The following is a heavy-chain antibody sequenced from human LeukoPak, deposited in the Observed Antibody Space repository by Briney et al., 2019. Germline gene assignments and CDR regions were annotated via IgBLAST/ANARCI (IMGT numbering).Heavy chain of an antibody. CDR2: IYYSGST. V-gene: IGHV4-39*07. CDR1: GGSISSSSYY. Sequence: SETLSLTCTVSGGSISSSSYYWGWIRQPPGKGLEWIGSIYYSGSTYYNPSLKSRVTISVDTSKNQFSLKLSSVTAADTAVYYCARGGPHGSGSGHLSAFDIWGQGTMVTVSS. J-gene: IGHJ3*02. D-gene: IGHD1-26*01. CDR3: ARGGPHGSGSGHLSAFDI.